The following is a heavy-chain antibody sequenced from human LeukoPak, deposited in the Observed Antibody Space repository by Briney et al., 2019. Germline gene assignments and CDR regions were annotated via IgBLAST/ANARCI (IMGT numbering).Heavy chain of an antibody. CDR1: GYTFTSYD. Sequence: ASVKVSCKASGYTFTSYDINWVRQAAGQGLEWMGWMNPNSGNTGYAQKFQGRVTMTRNTSISTAYMELSSLRSEDAAAYFCARGNIVRGIRSDVWGQGTTVTVSS. CDR2: MNPNSGNT. CDR3: ARGNIVRGIRSDV. D-gene: IGHD3-16*01. J-gene: IGHJ6*02. V-gene: IGHV1-8*01.